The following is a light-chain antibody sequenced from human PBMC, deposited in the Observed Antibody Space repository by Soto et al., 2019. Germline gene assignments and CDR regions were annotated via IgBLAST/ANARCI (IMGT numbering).Light chain of an antibody. CDR3: HQRYNWPRVT. V-gene: IGKV3-11*01. CDR1: QSVSNS. CDR2: DVS. Sequence: EILLTQSPAIVSLSPGERATLSCRASQSVSNSLAWYQQKPGQPPRLLIYDVSNRATGIPARFSGSGSGTDSTLTITSLEPEDFAVYFCHQRYNWPRVTFGQGTRLEI. J-gene: IGKJ5*01.